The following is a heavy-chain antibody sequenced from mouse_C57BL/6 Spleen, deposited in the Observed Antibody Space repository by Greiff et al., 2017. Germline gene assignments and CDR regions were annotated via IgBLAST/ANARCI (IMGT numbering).Heavy chain of an antibody. V-gene: IGHV1-15*01. J-gene: IGHJ4*01. CDR3: TNYSNYVGSMDY. CDR2: IDPETGGT. D-gene: IGHD2-5*01. CDR1: GYTFTDYE. Sequence: VKLMESGAELVRPGASVTLSCKASGYTFTDYEMHWVKQTPVHGLEWIGAIDPETGGTAYNQKFKGKAILTADKSSSTAYMELRSLTSEDSAVYYCTNYSNYVGSMDYWGQGTSVTVSS.